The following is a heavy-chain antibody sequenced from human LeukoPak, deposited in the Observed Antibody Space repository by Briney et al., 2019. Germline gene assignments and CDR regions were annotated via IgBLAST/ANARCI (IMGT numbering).Heavy chain of an antibody. J-gene: IGHJ4*02. V-gene: IGHV1-2*06. D-gene: IGHD3-9*01. CDR1: GYTFTGYY. Sequence: ASVKVSCKASGYTFTGYYMHWVRQAPGQGLEWMGRINPNSGGTNYAQKFQGRVTMTRDTSISTAYMELSRLRSDDTAVYYCARERLDWLLPDYWGQGTLVTVSS. CDR3: ARERLDWLLPDY. CDR2: INPNSGGT.